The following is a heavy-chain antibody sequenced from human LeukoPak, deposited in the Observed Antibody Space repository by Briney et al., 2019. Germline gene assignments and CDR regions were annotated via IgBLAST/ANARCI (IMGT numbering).Heavy chain of an antibody. J-gene: IGHJ4*02. CDR3: ARYCGGGCYRRWYFDY. V-gene: IGHV3-21*01. CDR2: ISSSSSYI. CDR1: GFTFSSYS. Sequence: NPGGSLRLSCAASGFTFSSYSMNWVRQAPGKGLEWVSSISSSSSYIYYADSVKGRFTISRDNAKNSLYLQMNSLRAEDTAVYYCARYCGGGCYRRWYFDYWGQGTLVTVSS. D-gene: IGHD2-21*02.